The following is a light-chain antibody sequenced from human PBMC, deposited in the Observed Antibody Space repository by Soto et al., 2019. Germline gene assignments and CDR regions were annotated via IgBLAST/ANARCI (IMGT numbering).Light chain of an antibody. J-gene: IGLJ3*02. CDR1: NSNIGAGYD. CDR2: DNN. CDR3: AAWDDSLSRVV. V-gene: IGLV1-40*01. Sequence: QSVLTQPPSVSGAPGQRVTISCTGSNSNIGAGYDVHWYQQLPGTAPKLLMFDNNNRPSGVPDRFSGSKSGTSVSLAITGLQAEDEADYFCAAWDDSLSRVVFGGGTQLTVL.